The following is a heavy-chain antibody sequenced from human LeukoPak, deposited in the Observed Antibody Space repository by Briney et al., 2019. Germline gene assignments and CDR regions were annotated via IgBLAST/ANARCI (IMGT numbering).Heavy chain of an antibody. Sequence: PGGSLRLSCGVSGITVSSNYMSWGPQAPGKGLEGGSVIYSGGSTYYADSVKGRFTISRDNSKNTLYLKMNSLRAEDTAVYYCARDQAWVNAFDIWGQGTMVTVSS. CDR2: IYSGGST. CDR3: ARDQAWVNAFDI. V-gene: IGHV3-53*01. D-gene: IGHD3-16*01. J-gene: IGHJ3*02. CDR1: GITVSSNY.